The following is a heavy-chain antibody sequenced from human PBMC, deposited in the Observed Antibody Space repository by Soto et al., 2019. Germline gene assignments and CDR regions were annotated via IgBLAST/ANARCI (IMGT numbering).Heavy chain of an antibody. Sequence: PGGSLRLSCAASGFTFSDYYISWIRQAPGKGLEWVSYISSSGSTIYYADSVKGRFTISRDNAKNSLYLQMNSLSAEDTAVYYCARDRYCSSTSCYILGTYYYYGMDVWGQGTTVTVSS. CDR1: GFTFSDYY. CDR2: ISSSGSTI. J-gene: IGHJ6*02. V-gene: IGHV3-11*01. CDR3: ARDRYCSSTSCYILGTYYYYGMDV. D-gene: IGHD2-2*02.